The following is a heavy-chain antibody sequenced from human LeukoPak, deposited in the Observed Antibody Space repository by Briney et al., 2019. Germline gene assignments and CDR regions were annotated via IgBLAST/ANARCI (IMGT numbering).Heavy chain of an antibody. CDR2: IIPILGIA. J-gene: IGHJ6*02. D-gene: IGHD5-18*01. V-gene: IGHV1-69*04. Sequence: GASVKVSCKASGGTFSSYAISWVRQAPGQGLEWMGRIIPILGIANYAQKFQGRVTITADKSTSTAYMELSSLRSEDTAVYYCATRGYSYGRENYYYYGMDAWGQGTTVTVSS. CDR3: ATRGYSYGRENYYYYGMDA. CDR1: GGTFSSYA.